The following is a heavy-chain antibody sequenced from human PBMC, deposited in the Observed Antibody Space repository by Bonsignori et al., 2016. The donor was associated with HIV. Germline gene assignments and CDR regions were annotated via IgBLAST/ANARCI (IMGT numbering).Heavy chain of an antibody. CDR2: MNPNSGNT. J-gene: IGHJ4*02. V-gene: IGHV1-8*01. Sequence: ASVKVSCKASGYTFTSYDINWVRQATGQGLEWMGWMNPNSGNTGYAQKFQGRVTMTRNTSISTAYMELSSLRSEDTAVYYCARESRIAAAVDYWGQGTLVTVSS. D-gene: IGHD6-13*01. CDR1: GYTFTSYD. CDR3: ARESRIAAAVDY.